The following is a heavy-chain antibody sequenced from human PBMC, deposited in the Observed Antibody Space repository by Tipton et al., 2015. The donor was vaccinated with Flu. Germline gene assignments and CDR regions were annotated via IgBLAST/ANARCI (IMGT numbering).Heavy chain of an antibody. V-gene: IGHV4-34*01. CDR3: ARASGIAAAGTKYLDL. Sequence: TLSLTCAVYGGSFSGYYWSWIRQPPGKGLEWIGEINHSGSTHYNPSLQSRVTISVDTSKHPFSLKLSSVTAADTAVYYCARASGIAAAGTKYLDLWGRGTLVTVST. CDR2: INHSGST. D-gene: IGHD6-13*01. CDR1: GGSFSGYY. J-gene: IGHJ2*01.